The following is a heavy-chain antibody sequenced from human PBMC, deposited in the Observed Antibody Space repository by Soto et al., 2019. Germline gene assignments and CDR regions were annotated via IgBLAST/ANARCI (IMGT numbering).Heavy chain of an antibody. J-gene: IGHJ6*02. Sequence: ASVKVSCKASGYTFPRYDLNWVRPATGQGREWMGWMNPNSGNTGYAQKFQGRVTMTRNTSISTAYMELSSLRSEDTAVYFCARGRQIFGVVIGPQMDVWGQGTTVTVSS. D-gene: IGHD3-3*01. CDR3: ARGRQIFGVVIGPQMDV. CDR1: GYTFPRYD. V-gene: IGHV1-8*01. CDR2: MNPNSGNT.